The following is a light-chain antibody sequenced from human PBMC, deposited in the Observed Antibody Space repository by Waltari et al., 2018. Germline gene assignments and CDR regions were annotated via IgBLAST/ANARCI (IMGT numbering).Light chain of an antibody. Sequence: QSVLTQPPSVSAAPGQKVTISCSGSTPNLGNNSVSWYQQFPGTAPKLLIYEDNRRPSGIPDRFSGSKSGASATLGITGLQTGDEANYYCGTWDSSLGIGVLGGGTRVTVL. V-gene: IGLV1-51*01. CDR2: EDN. CDR3: GTWDSSLGIGV. CDR1: TPNLGNNS. J-gene: IGLJ3*02.